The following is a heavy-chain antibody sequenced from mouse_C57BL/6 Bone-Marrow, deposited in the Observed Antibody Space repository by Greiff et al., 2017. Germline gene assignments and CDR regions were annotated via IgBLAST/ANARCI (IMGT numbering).Heavy chain of an antibody. J-gene: IGHJ4*01. Sequence: QVQLQQSGPELVKPGASVKISCKASGYAFSSSWMNWVKQRPGKGLEWIGRIYPGDGDTNYNGKFKGKATLTADKSSSTAYMQISSLTSEDSAVYCCETTVVATPYYYAMDYWGQGTSVTVSS. D-gene: IGHD1-1*01. CDR3: ETTVVATPYYYAMDY. CDR1: GYAFSSSW. CDR2: IYPGDGDT. V-gene: IGHV1-82*01.